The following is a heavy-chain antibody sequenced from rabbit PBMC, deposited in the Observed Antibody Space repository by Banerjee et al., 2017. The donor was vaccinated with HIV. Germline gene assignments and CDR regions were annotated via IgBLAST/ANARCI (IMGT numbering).Heavy chain of an antibody. Sequence: QSLEESGGDLVKPGASLTLTCTASGFSFGSSYWICWVRQAPGKGLEWIACIGAASTYYATWAKGRFTISKTSSTTVTLQMTSLTAADTATYFCARDAGYAGSNLWGPGTLVTVS. CDR1: GFSFGSSYW. J-gene: IGHJ4*01. CDR3: ARDAGYAGSNL. D-gene: IGHD4-2*01. V-gene: IGHV1S40*01. CDR2: IGAAST.